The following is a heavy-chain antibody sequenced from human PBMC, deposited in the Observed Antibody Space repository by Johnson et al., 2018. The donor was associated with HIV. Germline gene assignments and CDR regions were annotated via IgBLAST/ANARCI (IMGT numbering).Heavy chain of an antibody. CDR1: GFTVSSNY. Sequence: VQLVESGGGLVQPGGSLRLSCAASGFTVSSNYMSWVRQAPGKGLEWVSVIYSGGSTYYADSVKGRFTISRDNAKNTLYLQMNSLRAEDTAVYYCARGSQWLRWWVGAFDIWGQGTMVTVSS. D-gene: IGHD5-12*01. J-gene: IGHJ3*02. CDR2: IYSGGST. CDR3: ARGSQWLRWWVGAFDI. V-gene: IGHV3-66*02.